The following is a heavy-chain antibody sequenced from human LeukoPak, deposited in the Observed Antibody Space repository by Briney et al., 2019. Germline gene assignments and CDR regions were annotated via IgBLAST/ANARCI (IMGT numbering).Heavy chain of an antibody. CDR1: GGTFSSYA. Sequence: ASVKVSCKASGGTFSSYAISWVRQAPGQGLEWMGGIITIFGTANYAQKFQGRVTMTRNTSISTAYMELSSLRSEDTAVYYCARGYGSGSYYFIYWFDPWGQGTLVTVSS. D-gene: IGHD3-10*01. J-gene: IGHJ5*02. CDR3: ARGYGSGSYYFIYWFDP. V-gene: IGHV1-69*05. CDR2: IITIFGTA.